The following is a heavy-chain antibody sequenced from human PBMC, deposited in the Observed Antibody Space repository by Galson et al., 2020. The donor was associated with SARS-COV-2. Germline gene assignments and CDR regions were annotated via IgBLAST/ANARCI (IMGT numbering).Heavy chain of an antibody. J-gene: IGHJ6*02. CDR3: AKAGSYYDSLSGYHEGGLDV. CDR2: ISETGGTT. D-gene: IGHD3-3*01. Sequence: GGSLRLSCAGSGFTFGHFAMTWVRQAPGKGLEWVSSISETGGTTYYADSVKGRFTVSRDNSKNTMYLQMDSLRAADTAVYYCAKAGSYYDSLSGYHEGGLDVWGQGTTVTVSS. V-gene: IGHV3-23*01. CDR1: GFTFGHFA.